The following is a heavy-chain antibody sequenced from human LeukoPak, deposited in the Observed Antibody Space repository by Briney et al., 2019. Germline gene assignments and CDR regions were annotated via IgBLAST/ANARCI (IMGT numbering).Heavy chain of an antibody. V-gene: IGHV5-10-1*01. D-gene: IGHD3-16*01. CDR3: ARHWGYYFDY. J-gene: IGHJ4*02. CDR2: IDPSDSYT. Sequence: GASLKISCKGSGYRFTSYWISWVRQMPGKGLEWMGRIDPSDSYTNYSPSFQGHVTISADKSISTAYLQWSSLKASDTAIYYCARHWGYYFDYWGQGTLVTVSS. CDR1: GYRFTSYW.